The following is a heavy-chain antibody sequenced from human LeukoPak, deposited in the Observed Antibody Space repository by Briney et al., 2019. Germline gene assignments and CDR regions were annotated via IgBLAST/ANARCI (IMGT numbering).Heavy chain of an antibody. CDR2: IHDTGST. D-gene: IGHD2-2*01. Sequence: PSETLSLTCSVSGGPLSSHYWSWIRQPPEKGLELIGHIHDTGSTFYNPSLRGRVTISLDTSNNQFSLKLTSMTAADTAVYYCARFSSGCSTSSCYLTYWGQGTLVTVS. V-gene: IGHV4-59*11. CDR1: GGPLSSHY. J-gene: IGHJ4*02. CDR3: ARFSSGCSTSSCYLTY.